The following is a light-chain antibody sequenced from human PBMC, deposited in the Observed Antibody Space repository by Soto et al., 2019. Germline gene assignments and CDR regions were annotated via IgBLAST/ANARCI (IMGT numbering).Light chain of an antibody. CDR2: QAS. J-gene: IGKJ1*01. V-gene: IGKV1-5*03. CDR1: QSISRW. Sequence: DIPMTQSPSTLSASVGDRVTITCRASQSISRWLAWHQQKPGKAPKVLISQASRLESGVPSRFSGSGSGTEFTLTISSLQPDDFATYYCQQYDTYPAWTFDQGTKVEIK. CDR3: QQYDTYPAWT.